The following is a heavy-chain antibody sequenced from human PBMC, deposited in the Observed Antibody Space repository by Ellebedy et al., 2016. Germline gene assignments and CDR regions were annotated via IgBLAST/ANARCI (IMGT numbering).Heavy chain of an antibody. CDR3: VRDSYYYYGMDV. CDR2: IKPNSGDA. Sequence: ASVKVSXXASGYIFTGYYLHWVRQARGQGLEWLGWIKPNSGDATYAQKFQGRVTMTRDTSITTAYMELRGLRSDDAAMYYCVRDSYYYYGMDVWGQGTTVSVS. J-gene: IGHJ6*02. CDR1: GYIFTGYY. V-gene: IGHV1-2*02.